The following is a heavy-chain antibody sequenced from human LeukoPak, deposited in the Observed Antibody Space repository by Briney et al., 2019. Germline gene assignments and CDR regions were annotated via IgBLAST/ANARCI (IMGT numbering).Heavy chain of an antibody. CDR1: GGSISSYY. D-gene: IGHD3-3*01. V-gene: IGHV4-4*07. CDR3: AREPGSYDFWSGYYSHYYYYMDV. CDR2: IYTSGST. J-gene: IGHJ6*03. Sequence: SETLSLTCTVSGGSISSYYWSWIRQPAGKGLEWIGRIYTSGSTNYNPSLKSRVTMSVDTSKNQFSLKLSSVTAADTAVYYCAREPGSYDFWSGYYSHYYYYMDVWGKGTTVTVSS.